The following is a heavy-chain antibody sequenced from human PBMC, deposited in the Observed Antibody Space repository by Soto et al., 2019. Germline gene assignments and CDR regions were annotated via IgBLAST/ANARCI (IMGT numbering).Heavy chain of an antibody. V-gene: IGHV1-18*01. Sequence: ASVKVSCKASGYTFTSYGISWVRQAPGQGLEWMGWISAYNGNTNYAQKLQGRVTMTTDTSTSTAYMELRSLRSDDTAVYYCARRGGYCSGGSCTTFYYYYYMDVWGKGTTVTVSS. CDR3: ARRGGYCSGGSCTTFYYYYYMDV. CDR2: ISAYNGNT. CDR1: GYTFTSYG. J-gene: IGHJ6*03. D-gene: IGHD2-15*01.